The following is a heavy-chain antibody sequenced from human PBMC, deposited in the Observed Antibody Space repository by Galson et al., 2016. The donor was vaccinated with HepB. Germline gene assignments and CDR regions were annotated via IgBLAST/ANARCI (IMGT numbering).Heavy chain of an antibody. V-gene: IGHV4-4*02. J-gene: IGHJ6*02. CDR1: GGSISSNYW. D-gene: IGHD3-10*01. CDR3: ARDRAPLDRGATKYGMDV. CDR2: VYHSGTF. Sequence: TLSLTCAVSGGSISSNYWWSWVRQTPGKGLEWIGEVYHSGTFNYNPSLGNRVTILEDRSKNQFSMTLTSVTAADTAVYYCARDRAPLDRGATKYGMDVWGQGITVTVSS.